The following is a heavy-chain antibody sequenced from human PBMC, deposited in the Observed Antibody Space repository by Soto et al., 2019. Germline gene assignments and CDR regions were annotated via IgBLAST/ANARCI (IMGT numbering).Heavy chain of an antibody. J-gene: IGHJ5*02. CDR2: IYYSGST. Sequence: SETKSLTNTVSDGYIRNGGYYWIWIHQHPGKGLEWIGYIYYSGSTYYNPSLKSRVTISVDTSKNQFSLKLSSVTAADTAVYYCARSFGEDNWFEPWGQGTLVTVSS. D-gene: IGHD3-10*01. V-gene: IGHV4-31*03. CDR3: ARSFGEDNWFEP. CDR1: DGYIRNGGYY.